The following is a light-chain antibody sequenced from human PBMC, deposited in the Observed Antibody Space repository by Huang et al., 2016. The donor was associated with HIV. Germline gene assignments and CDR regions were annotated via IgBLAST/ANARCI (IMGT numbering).Light chain of an antibody. V-gene: IGKV1-39*01. CDR2: GAS. J-gene: IGKJ3*01. CDR1: QSIRKY. Sequence: DIQMTQSPSSLSASVGVRVTITCRASQSIRKYLNWYHQKPGKAPKLLIYGASSLQSWVPSRFSGSGSGTDFTLTISSLQPEDFATYYCQQSYSTLLFTFGPGTKVDI. CDR3: QQSYSTLLFT.